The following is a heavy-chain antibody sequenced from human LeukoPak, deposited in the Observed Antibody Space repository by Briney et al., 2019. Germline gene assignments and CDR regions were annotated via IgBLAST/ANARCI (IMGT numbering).Heavy chain of an antibody. J-gene: IGHJ4*02. Sequence: SQTLSLTCTVSGGSISSGDYSWSWIRQPPGKGLEWIGYIYYSGSTYYNPSLKSRVTISVDTSKNQFSLKLSSVTAADTAVYYCARESVDYGDYRSGFDYWGQGTLVTVSS. CDR3: ARESVDYGDYRSGFDY. CDR1: GGSISSGDYS. CDR2: IYYSGST. D-gene: IGHD4-17*01. V-gene: IGHV4-30-4*01.